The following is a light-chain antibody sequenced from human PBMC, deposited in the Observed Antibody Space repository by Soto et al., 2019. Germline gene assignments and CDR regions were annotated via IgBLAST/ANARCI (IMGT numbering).Light chain of an antibody. CDR2: GAS. Sequence: IVMTQSPATLSVSPWERATLSCRASQGINSNLAWYQQKPGQAPRLLIYGASTRATGIPARFSGSGSGTEFTLTISSLQSEDFAFYYCQHYNNWLGTFGQGTKVDIK. V-gene: IGKV3-15*01. CDR3: QHYNNWLGT. CDR1: QGINSN. J-gene: IGKJ1*01.